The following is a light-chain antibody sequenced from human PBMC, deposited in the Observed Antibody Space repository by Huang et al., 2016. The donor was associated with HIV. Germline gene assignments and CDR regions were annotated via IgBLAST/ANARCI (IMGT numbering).Light chain of an antibody. Sequence: EIVMTQSPATLYVSPGERATLSCRAGLSINNNFAWYQQRPGQAPRLLIYAASTRAPDIPARFSGSGSGTDFTLTINSLQSEDSAVYYCQQYETWPETFGQGTKLEIK. V-gene: IGKV3-15*01. CDR2: AAS. J-gene: IGKJ2*01. CDR3: QQYETWPET. CDR1: LSINNN.